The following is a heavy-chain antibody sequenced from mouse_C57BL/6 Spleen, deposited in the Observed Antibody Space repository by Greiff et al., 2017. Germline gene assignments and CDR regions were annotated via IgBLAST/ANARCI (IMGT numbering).Heavy chain of an antibody. CDR1: GYSFTSYY. D-gene: IGHD3-2*02. J-gene: IGHJ2*01. V-gene: IGHV1-66*01. Sequence: QVQLQQSGPELVKPGASVKISCKASGYSFTSYYIHWVKQRPGQGLEWIGWIYPGSGNTKYNEKFKGKATLTADTSSSTAYMQLSSLTSEDSAVYYCARDSSGYEVYFGYWGKGTTLTVDS. CDR3: ARDSSGYEVYFGY. CDR2: IYPGSGNT.